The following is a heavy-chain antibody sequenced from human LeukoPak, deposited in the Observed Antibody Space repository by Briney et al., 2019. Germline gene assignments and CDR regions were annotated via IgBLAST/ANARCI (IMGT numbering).Heavy chain of an antibody. J-gene: IGHJ6*03. CDR1: RYTFTSSV. CDR2: ISAYNGNT. CDR3: AKEFATEYYYYYMDV. V-gene: IGHV1-18*01. Sequence: ASVKVSCNPSRYTFTSSVIISVRQSPGQGLECMGWISAYNGNTNYAHKLQGRVTMTTYTSTSTAYIYLRSLTSYDTAAYYSAKEFATEYYYYYMDVWGKGTMVTVSS.